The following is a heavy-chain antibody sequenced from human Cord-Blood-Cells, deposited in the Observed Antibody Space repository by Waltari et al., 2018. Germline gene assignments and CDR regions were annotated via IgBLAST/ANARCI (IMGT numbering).Heavy chain of an antibody. CDR1: GGSISSSSYY. Sequence: QLQLQESGPGLVKPSETLSLTCTVSGGSISSSSYYWGWIRQPPGKGLEWIGSIYYSGSTYYNPSLKSRVTISVDTSKNQFSLKLSSVTAADTAVYYCASQGEYSSSPLVEYWGQGTLVTVSS. CDR3: ASQGEYSSSPLVEY. J-gene: IGHJ4*02. D-gene: IGHD6-6*01. V-gene: IGHV4-39*01. CDR2: IYYSGST.